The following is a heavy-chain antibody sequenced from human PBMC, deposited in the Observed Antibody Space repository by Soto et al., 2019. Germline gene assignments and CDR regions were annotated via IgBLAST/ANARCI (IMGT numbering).Heavy chain of an antibody. CDR1: GYTCSCYY. V-gene: IGHV1-2*04. D-gene: IGHD3-10*01. CDR2: INPNSGGT. CDR3: ARERLAYYYGSGSNAFDI. J-gene: IGHJ3*02. Sequence: ASVKVARKGSGYTCSCYYMHCVRQAPEQGLDWMGWINPNSGGTNYAQKFQGWVTMTRDTSISTAYMELSRLRSDDTAVYYCARERLAYYYGSGSNAFDIWGQGTMVTVSS.